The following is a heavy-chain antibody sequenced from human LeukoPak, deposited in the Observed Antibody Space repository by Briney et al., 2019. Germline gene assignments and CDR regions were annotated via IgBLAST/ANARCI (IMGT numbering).Heavy chain of an antibody. CDR1: GGSISSSSYY. J-gene: IGHJ1*01. V-gene: IGHV4-39*07. CDR2: IYCSGST. CDR3: ARGVSYYDSSGYYNEYFQH. D-gene: IGHD3-22*01. Sequence: SETLSLTCTVSGGSISSSSYYWGWIRQPPGKGLEWIGSIYCSGSTYYNPSLKSRVTISVDTSTTQSSLKLSSVTAADTAVYYCARGVSYYDSSGYYNEYFQHWGQGNLVTVSS.